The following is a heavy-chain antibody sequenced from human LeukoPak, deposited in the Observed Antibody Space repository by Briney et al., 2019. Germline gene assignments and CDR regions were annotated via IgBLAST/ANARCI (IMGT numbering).Heavy chain of an antibody. CDR3: ARDMWLYSSSSDYYYYMDV. CDR1: GYTFTSYG. J-gene: IGHJ6*03. Sequence: ASVNVSCKASGYTFTSYGISWVRQATGQGLEWMGWISAYNDNTNYPHKLQGRVSMITDTSTSTAYMELRSLRSDDTGVYYCARDMWLYSSSSDYYYYMDVWGKGTTVTVSS. CDR2: ISAYNDNT. V-gene: IGHV1-18*01. D-gene: IGHD6-6*01.